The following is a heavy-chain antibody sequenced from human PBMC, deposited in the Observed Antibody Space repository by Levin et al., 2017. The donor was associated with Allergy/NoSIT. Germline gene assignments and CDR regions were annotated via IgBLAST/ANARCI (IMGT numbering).Heavy chain of an antibody. V-gene: IGHV3-11*01. CDR3: ARDKDDFWSGGGWFDS. Sequence: GGSLRLSCAASGFTFSDYYISWIRQAPGKGLEWISYITSSGRTTYYADSVKGRFTISRDNTNNSVYLQMNSLRAEDTAVYYCARDKDDFWSGGGWFDSWGQGTLVTVSS. D-gene: IGHD3-3*01. CDR2: ITSSGRTT. CDR1: GFTFSDYY. J-gene: IGHJ5*01.